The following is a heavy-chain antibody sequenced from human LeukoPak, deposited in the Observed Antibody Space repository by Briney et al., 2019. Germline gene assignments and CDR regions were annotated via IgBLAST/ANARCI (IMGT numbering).Heavy chain of an antibody. CDR2: IRYDGSNK. CDR1: GFTFSSYG. Sequence: PGGSLRLSCAASGFTFSSYGMHWVRQAPDKGREWVGFIRYDGSNKYYADSVKGRLTISRDNSKNPLYLQMNSRRAEGTAVYYCAKDLGYYGSGSYYNSYYYYMDVWGKGTTVTVSS. V-gene: IGHV3-30*02. CDR3: AKDLGYYGSGSYYNSYYYYMDV. D-gene: IGHD3-10*01. J-gene: IGHJ6*03.